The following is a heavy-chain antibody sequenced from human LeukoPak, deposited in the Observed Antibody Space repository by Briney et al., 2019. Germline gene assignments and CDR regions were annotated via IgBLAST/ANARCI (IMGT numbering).Heavy chain of an antibody. J-gene: IGHJ5*02. CDR2: IYSGGNT. CDR1: GFTVSTNY. CDR3: ARVRNIVVVPAAIVGWFDP. V-gene: IGHV3-53*01. Sequence: GGSLRLSCAASGFTVSTNYMNWVRQAPGKGLEWVSVIYSGGNTYYADSVKGRFTISRDNSKNTLYLQMNSLRAEDTAVYYCARVRNIVVVPAAIVGWFDPWGQGTLVTVSS. D-gene: IGHD2-2*01.